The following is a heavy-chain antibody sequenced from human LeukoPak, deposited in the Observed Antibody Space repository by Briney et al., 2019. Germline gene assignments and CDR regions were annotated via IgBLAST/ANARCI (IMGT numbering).Heavy chain of an antibody. D-gene: IGHD2-2*01. CDR3: TRNPGYCSSTSCWGGEGYYYYYMDV. Sequence: GGSLRLSCATSGFTFSSYAMSWVRQAPGKGLEWVGFIRSKAYGGTTEYAASVKGRFTISRDDSKSIAYLQMNSLKTEDTAVYYCTRNPGYCSSTSCWGGEGYYYYYMDVWGKGTTVTISS. V-gene: IGHV3-49*04. CDR1: GFTFSSYA. CDR2: IRSKAYGGTT. J-gene: IGHJ6*03.